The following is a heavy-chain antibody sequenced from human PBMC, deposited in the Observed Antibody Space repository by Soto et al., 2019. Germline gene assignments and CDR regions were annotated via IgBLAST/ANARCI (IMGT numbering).Heavy chain of an antibody. D-gene: IGHD4-4*01. Sequence: SVKVSCKDSGGMFSSYDISWVRPAPGQGLEWMGGIIPLFGTANYAQKFQGRVTITADESTTTAYMELRSRRSEDTAVYFCARGKTTVYGMDVWGQGTTVTVAS. J-gene: IGHJ6*02. CDR1: GGMFSSYD. CDR2: IIPLFGTA. CDR3: ARGKTTVYGMDV. V-gene: IGHV1-69*13.